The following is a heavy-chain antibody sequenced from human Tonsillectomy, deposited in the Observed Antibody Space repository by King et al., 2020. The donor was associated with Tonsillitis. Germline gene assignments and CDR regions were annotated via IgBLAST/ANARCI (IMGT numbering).Heavy chain of an antibody. CDR3: ASDWGSGAFDI. V-gene: IGHV4-59*01. CDR2: IYYSGTT. D-gene: IGHD7-27*01. CDR1: GGSISSYY. J-gene: IGHJ3*02. Sequence: VQLQESGPGLVKPSETLSLTCTVSGGSISSYYWNWIRQPPGKGLEWIGYIYYSGTTNYNPSLKSRVTISVDTSKNQFSLKLSSVTAADTAVYYCASDWGSGAFDIWGQGTIVTVSS.